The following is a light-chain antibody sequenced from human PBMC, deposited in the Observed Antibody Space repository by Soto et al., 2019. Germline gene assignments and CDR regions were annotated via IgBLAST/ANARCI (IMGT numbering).Light chain of an antibody. V-gene: IGKV4-1*01. Sequence: DIVMTQSPDSLAVSLGERATINCKSSQSVLYSSNNKNYLAWYQQKPGQPPKLLIYWASTRESGVPDRFSGIGSGTALTLTISSLQAEDVAVYYCHQNYSTPRGFTFGPGTKVDIK. CDR2: WAS. CDR1: QSVLYSSNNKNY. J-gene: IGKJ3*01. CDR3: HQNYSTPRGFT.